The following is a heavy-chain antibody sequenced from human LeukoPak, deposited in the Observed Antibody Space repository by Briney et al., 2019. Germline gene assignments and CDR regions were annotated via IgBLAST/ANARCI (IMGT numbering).Heavy chain of an antibody. CDR3: ARDFLRTCSGGSCYHNWFDP. CDR1: GYTFTGYY. V-gene: IGHV1-2*02. CDR2: INPNSGGT. Sequence: GASVKVSCKASGYTFTGYYMHWVRQAPGQGLEWMGWINPNSGGTNYAQKFQGRVTMTRDTSISTAYMELSRLRSDDTAVYYCARDFLRTCSGGSCYHNWFDPWGQGTLVTVSS. D-gene: IGHD2-15*01. J-gene: IGHJ5*02.